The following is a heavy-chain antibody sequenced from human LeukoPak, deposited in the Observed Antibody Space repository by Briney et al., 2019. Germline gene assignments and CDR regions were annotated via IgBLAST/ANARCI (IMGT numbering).Heavy chain of an antibody. V-gene: IGHV1-69*04. J-gene: IGHJ3*02. Sequence: SVKVSCKASGGTFSCYAISWVRQAPGQGLEWMGRIIPILGIANYAQKFQGRVTITADKSTSTAYMELSSLRSEDTAVYYCARAYCSGGSCLDAFDIWGQGTMVTVSS. CDR3: ARAYCSGGSCLDAFDI. D-gene: IGHD2-15*01. CDR1: GGTFSCYA. CDR2: IIPILGIA.